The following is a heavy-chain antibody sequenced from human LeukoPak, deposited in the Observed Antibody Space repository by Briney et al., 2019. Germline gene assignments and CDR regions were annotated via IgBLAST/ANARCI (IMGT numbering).Heavy chain of an antibody. J-gene: IGHJ3*02. Sequence: VASVKVSCKSSGYTFTSYYMHWVRQAPGQGLEWMGWINPNSGGTNYAQKFQGWVTMTRDTSISTAYMELSRLRSDDTAVYYCARSLYYDFWSAYLVAFDIWGQGTMVTVSS. D-gene: IGHD3-3*01. CDR1: GYTFTSYY. CDR2: INPNSGGT. V-gene: IGHV1-2*04. CDR3: ARSLYYDFWSAYLVAFDI.